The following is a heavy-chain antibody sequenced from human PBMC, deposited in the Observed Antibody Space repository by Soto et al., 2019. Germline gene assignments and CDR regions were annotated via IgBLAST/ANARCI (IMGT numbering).Heavy chain of an antibody. Sequence: TVSVTCTFSGGSISNAAYSWSWIRQPPGKGLEWIGYIYPSGMPFYNPSLRSRVTISIDRSNDQFSLNLKSVTAADTAVYYCARERGGYGLFDSWGQGTLVTVSS. D-gene: IGHD5-18*01. CDR3: ARERGGYGLFDS. CDR2: IYPSGMP. CDR1: GGSISNAAYS. J-gene: IGHJ4*02. V-gene: IGHV4-30-2*01.